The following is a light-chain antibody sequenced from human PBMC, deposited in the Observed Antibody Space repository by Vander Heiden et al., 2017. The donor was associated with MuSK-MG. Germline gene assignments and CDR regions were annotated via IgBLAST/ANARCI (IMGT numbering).Light chain of an antibody. CDR3: GSWDTRLSALV. CDR1: NSIIGSKY. V-gene: IGLV1-51*01. J-gene: IGLJ2*01. Sequence: SVLTQPLSLSAAPGQEVTISCSGSNSIIGSKYVYWYQHLPGTDPKLLIYYNTKRPSVIPDRFSASKSFTSATLGIAVLQIGDEADYYCGSWDTRLSALVFGRRTKLTGL. CDR2: YNT.